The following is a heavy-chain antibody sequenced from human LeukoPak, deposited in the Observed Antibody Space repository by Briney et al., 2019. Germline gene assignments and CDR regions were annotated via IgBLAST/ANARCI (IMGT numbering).Heavy chain of an antibody. CDR2: VCHSGSS. D-gene: IGHD4-23*01. V-gene: IGHV4-59*01. CDR3: AREMTYTGGWGPFDY. Sequence: KPSETLSLTCSVSGGVISGYCWDWIRQPPGKGLEWIGYVCHSGSSNSNPSLKSRVTLSVDTSKNQFSLGLTSVTASDTAVYFCAREMTYTGGWGPFDYWGPGALLTVSS. CDR1: GGVISGYC. J-gene: IGHJ4*02.